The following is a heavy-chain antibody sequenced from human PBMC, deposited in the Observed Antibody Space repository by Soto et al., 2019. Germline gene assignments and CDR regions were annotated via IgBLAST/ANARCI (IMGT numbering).Heavy chain of an antibody. CDR1: GGSFSGYY. CDR3: ARHRTITMIVVVPNWFDP. Sequence: SATLSLTCAVYGGSFSGYYWSWIRPPPGKGLEWIGEINHSGSTNYNPSLKSRVTISVDTSKNQFSLKLSSVTAADTAVYYCARHRTITMIVVVPNWFDPWGQGTLVTVSA. J-gene: IGHJ5*02. V-gene: IGHV4-34*01. D-gene: IGHD3-22*01. CDR2: INHSGST.